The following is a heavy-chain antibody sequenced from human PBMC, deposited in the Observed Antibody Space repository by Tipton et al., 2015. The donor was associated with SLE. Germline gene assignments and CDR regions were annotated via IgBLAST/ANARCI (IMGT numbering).Heavy chain of an antibody. CDR2: IYSGGST. CDR3: ARDRVWVAAAGPLYFFDY. Sequence: GSLRLSRAASGFTVRSNYMSWVRQAPGKGLEWVSVIYSGGSTYYADSVKGRFTISRDNSKNTLYLQMNSLRAEDTAVYYCARDRVWVAAAGPLYFFDYWGQVTLVTVSS. V-gene: IGHV3-53*05. D-gene: IGHD6-13*01. J-gene: IGHJ4*02. CDR1: GFTVRSNY.